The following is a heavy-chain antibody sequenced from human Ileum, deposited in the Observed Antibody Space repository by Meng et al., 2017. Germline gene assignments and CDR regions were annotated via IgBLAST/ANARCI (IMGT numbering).Heavy chain of an antibody. CDR3: VRNEGYSLGD. Sequence: QVPLQDAGPSRANPSGTRSLTCAVLGDSISSRAWWSWVRQPPGKGLEWIGEISQESGRTNYNPSLKSRVTISLDKSKNQFSLNLNSVTAADTAVYYCVRNEGYSLGDWGQGTLVTVSS. J-gene: IGHJ4*02. CDR1: GDSISSRAW. CDR2: ISQESGRT. V-gene: IGHV4-4*02. D-gene: IGHD2-21*01.